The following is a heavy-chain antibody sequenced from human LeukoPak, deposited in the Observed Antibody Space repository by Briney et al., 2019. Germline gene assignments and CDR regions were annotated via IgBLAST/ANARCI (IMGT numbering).Heavy chain of an antibody. D-gene: IGHD4-23*01. CDR1: GGSFSGYY. CDR3: ARRPPPPDYGGNSYYFDY. CDR2: INHSGST. Sequence: SETLSLTCAFYGGSFSGYYWSWIRQPPGKGLEWIGKINHSGSTNYNPSLKSRVTISVDTSKNQFSLKLSSVTAADTAVVYCARRPPPPDYGGNSYYFDYWGQGTLVTVSS. J-gene: IGHJ4*02. V-gene: IGHV4-34*01.